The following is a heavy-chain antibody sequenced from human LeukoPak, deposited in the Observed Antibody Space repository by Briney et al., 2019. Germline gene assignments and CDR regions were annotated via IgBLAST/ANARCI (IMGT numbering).Heavy chain of an antibody. CDR3: AKSITGKMVRGVSWGIDY. J-gene: IGHJ4*02. Sequence: PGGSLRLSCAASGFTFSSYWMNWVRQAPGKGLVWVSRIASDGSSTTYADSVKGRFTISRDNSKNTLYLQMNSLRAEDTAVYYCAKSITGKMVRGVSWGIDYWGQGTLVTVSS. V-gene: IGHV3-74*01. CDR1: GFTFSSYW. D-gene: IGHD3-10*01. CDR2: IASDGSST.